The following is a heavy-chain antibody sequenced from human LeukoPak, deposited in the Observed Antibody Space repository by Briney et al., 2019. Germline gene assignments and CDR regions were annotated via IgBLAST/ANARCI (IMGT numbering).Heavy chain of an antibody. Sequence: PGGSLRLSCAASGFTFSNYGMHWVRQAPGKGLEWVAVMSYDGSNKYYADSVKGRFTISRDNSKNTLYLQMNSLRVEDTAVYYCAKWARDCSSTSCYMRYWGQGTLVTVSS. CDR3: AKWARDCSSTSCYMRY. J-gene: IGHJ4*02. D-gene: IGHD2-2*02. V-gene: IGHV3-30*18. CDR1: GFTFSNYG. CDR2: MSYDGSNK.